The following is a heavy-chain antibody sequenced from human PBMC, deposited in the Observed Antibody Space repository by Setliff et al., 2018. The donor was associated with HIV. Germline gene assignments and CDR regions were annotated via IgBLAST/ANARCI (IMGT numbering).Heavy chain of an antibody. D-gene: IGHD1-26*01. Sequence: SETLSLTCTVSGGSISSDYWSWIRQPPGKGLEWIGYVYHSGSTNYNPSLKSRVTISVDTSKNQFSMKLRSVTAADTAVYYCARLRSELGVFDYWVQGTLGTVPQ. V-gene: IGHV4-59*08. J-gene: IGHJ4*02. CDR1: GGSISSDY. CDR3: ARLRSELGVFDY. CDR2: VYHSGST.